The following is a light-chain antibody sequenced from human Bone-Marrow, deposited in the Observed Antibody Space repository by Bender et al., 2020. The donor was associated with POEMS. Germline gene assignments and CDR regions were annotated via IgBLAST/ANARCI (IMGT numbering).Light chain of an antibody. J-gene: IGLJ1*01. CDR1: SNDVGNYNF. V-gene: IGLV2-23*02. CDR2: DVR. Sequence: QSALTQPASVSGSPGQSITISCTGTSNDVGNYNFVSWYRQHPGKAPKLMLYDVRRRPSGVSDRFSGSKSGNTASLTISGLQTADEADYYCCSYAGTYTLGVFGTGTKVTVL. CDR3: CSYAGTYTLGV.